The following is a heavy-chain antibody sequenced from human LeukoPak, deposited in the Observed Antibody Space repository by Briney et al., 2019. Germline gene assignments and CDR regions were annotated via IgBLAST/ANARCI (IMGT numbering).Heavy chain of an antibody. CDR3: ARSPYNWNYGLDY. J-gene: IGHJ4*02. Sequence: ASVKVSCKASGYTFTSYYMHWVRQAPGQGLEWMGWINPNSGGTNYAQKFQGRVTMTRDTSISTAYMELSRLRSDDTAVYYCARSPYNWNYGLDYWGQGTLVTVSS. D-gene: IGHD1-7*01. CDR2: INPNSGGT. CDR1: GYTFTSYY. V-gene: IGHV1-2*02.